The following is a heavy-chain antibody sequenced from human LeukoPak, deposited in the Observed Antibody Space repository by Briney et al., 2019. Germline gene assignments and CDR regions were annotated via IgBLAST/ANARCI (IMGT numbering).Heavy chain of an antibody. CDR1: GYTFIGYY. Sequence: ASGKVSCKASGYTFIGYYIHWVRQAPGQGLEGMGWININGGGTKYAEKFQGRVLMTKDTSITTVYMELSGLRSDDTAMYFCAREDSGSYSPFDYWGQGTLVTVSS. J-gene: IGHJ4*02. CDR3: AREDSGSYSPFDY. V-gene: IGHV1-2*02. CDR2: ININGGGT. D-gene: IGHD1-26*01.